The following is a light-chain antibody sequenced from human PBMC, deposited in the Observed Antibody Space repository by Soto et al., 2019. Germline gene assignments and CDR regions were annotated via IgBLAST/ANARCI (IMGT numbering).Light chain of an antibody. CDR1: SSDVGAYNY. J-gene: IGLJ1*01. V-gene: IGLV2-14*01. CDR2: EVS. Sequence: QSALTQPASVSGSPGQSITISCTGTSSDVGAYNYVSWYQQHPGKAPKLIIYEVSHRPSGVSDRFSGSKSGNTASLTISGLQADDEADYYCTSFTTSSTYVFGTGTKLTVL. CDR3: TSFTTSSTYV.